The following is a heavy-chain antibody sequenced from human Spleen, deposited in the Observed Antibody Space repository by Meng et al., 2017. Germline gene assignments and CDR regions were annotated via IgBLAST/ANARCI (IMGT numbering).Heavy chain of an antibody. CDR2: IGHSGIT. CDR3: ARLTPAIDY. D-gene: IGHD4-23*01. Sequence: QVQLQQWGAGLLKPSETLSLTCAVYSGSYWNWIRQPPGKGLEWIGSIGHSGITYYTPSLKSRVTISVDTSKNQFSLKLSSVTAADTAVYYCARLTPAIDYWGQGTLVTVSS. J-gene: IGHJ4*02. CDR1: SGSY. V-gene: IGHV4-34*01.